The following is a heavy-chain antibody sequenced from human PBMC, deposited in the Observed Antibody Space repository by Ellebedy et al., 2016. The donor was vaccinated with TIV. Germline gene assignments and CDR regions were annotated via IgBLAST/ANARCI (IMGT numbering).Heavy chain of an antibody. CDR1: GGTFSSYG. V-gene: IGHV1-69*13. Sequence: ASVKVSCKASGGTFSSYGISWVRQAPGQGLEWVGEIIGMFGAATYAQRFQGRVTITADELTGAAYMGLTSLRSEDTALYYCARHSTSGWYWSGFDVWGQGTMVTVSS. CDR3: ARHSTSGWYWSGFDV. J-gene: IGHJ3*01. CDR2: IIGMFGAA. D-gene: IGHD6-19*01.